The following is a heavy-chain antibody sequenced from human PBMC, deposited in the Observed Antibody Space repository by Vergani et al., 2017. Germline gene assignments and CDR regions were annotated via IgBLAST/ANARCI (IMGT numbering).Heavy chain of an antibody. V-gene: IGHV4-59*01. CDR1: GGSISSYY. CDR2: IYYSGST. Sequence: QVQLQESGPGLVKPSETLSLTCTVSGGSISSYYWSWIRQPPGKGLEWIGYIYYSGSTNYNPSLKSRVTISVDTSKSQFSLKLSSVTAADTAVYYCARVDMLTGYSEYYFDYWGQGTLVTVSS. J-gene: IGHJ4*02. CDR3: ARVDMLTGYSEYYFDY. D-gene: IGHD3-9*01.